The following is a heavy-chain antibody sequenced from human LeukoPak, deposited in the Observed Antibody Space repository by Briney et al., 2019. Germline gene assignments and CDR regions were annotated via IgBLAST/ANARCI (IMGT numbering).Heavy chain of an antibody. J-gene: IGHJ3*02. Sequence: SETLSLTCTVSGGSISSYYWSWIRQPPGKGLEWIGYIYYSGSTNYNPSLKSRVTISVDTSKNQFSLKLSSVTAADTAVYYCARVGAYNNAFDIWGQGTMVTVSS. CDR2: IYYSGST. V-gene: IGHV4-59*01. CDR1: GGSISSYY. CDR3: ARVGAYNNAFDI. D-gene: IGHD3-16*01.